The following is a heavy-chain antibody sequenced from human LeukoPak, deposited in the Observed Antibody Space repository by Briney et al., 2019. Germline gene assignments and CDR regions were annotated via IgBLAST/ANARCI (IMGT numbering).Heavy chain of an antibody. Sequence: GGSLRLSCAASGFTFSSYGMHWVRQAPGKGLEWVAFIRYDGSNKYYADSVKGRFTISRDNSKNTLYLQMNSLRAEDTAVYYCAKAVVPAAEFDYWGQGTLVTVSS. J-gene: IGHJ4*02. CDR1: GFTFSSYG. CDR3: AKAVVPAAEFDY. V-gene: IGHV3-30*02. CDR2: IRYDGSNK. D-gene: IGHD2-2*01.